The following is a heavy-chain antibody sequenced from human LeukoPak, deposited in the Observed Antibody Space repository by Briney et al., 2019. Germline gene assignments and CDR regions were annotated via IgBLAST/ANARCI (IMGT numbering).Heavy chain of an antibody. Sequence: GGSLRLSCAASGFTVSTNYMSWVRQAPGKGPEWISIIYRGGDTYYADSVKGRFTISRDNSKNTLYLQMDRLRAEDTAVYYCARDKRYCSSGRCWGVQFGSWGQGTLVTVSS. CDR2: IYRGGDT. J-gene: IGHJ4*02. D-gene: IGHD2-15*01. V-gene: IGHV3-66*01. CDR1: GFTVSTNY. CDR3: ARDKRYCSSGRCWGVQFGS.